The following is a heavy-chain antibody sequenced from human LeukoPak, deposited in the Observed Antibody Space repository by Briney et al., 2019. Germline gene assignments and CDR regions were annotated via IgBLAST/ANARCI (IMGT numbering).Heavy chain of an antibody. D-gene: IGHD3-22*01. Sequence: ASVTVSCTASGYTFTNYHIAWVRQAPGQGLEWMGWVSTNDGNTVYAQRLQGRVTMTTDTSTSVAYMELRSLTSDDTAVYYCTRAPPGMTMMTDYWGQGTLVTVSS. CDR3: TRAPPGMTMMTDY. J-gene: IGHJ4*02. CDR2: VSTNDGNT. CDR1: GYTFTNYH. V-gene: IGHV1-18*01.